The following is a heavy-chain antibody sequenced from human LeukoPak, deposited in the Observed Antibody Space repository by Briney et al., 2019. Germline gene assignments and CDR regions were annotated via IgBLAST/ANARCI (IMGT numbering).Heavy chain of an antibody. V-gene: IGHV3-48*01. CDR1: GFTFSSYT. D-gene: IGHD3-22*01. CDR2: IRSRDRTI. J-gene: IGHJ4*02. CDR3: ARFTYYYDSSGYYSQYYFDY. Sequence: GGSLRLSCAASGFTFSSYTMNWVRQAPGKGLEGVSYIRSRDRTIYYADSVKGRFTISTDNAENSLYLQMNSLRAEDTALYYCARFTYYYDSSGYYSQYYFDYWGQGTLVTVSS.